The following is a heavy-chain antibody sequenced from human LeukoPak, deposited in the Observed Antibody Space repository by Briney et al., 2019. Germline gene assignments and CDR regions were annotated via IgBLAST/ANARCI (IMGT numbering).Heavy chain of an antibody. CDR2: ISSYNGNT. Sequence: ASVKVSCKPSGYTFRTHGLSWVRQAPGQGLEWMGWISSYNGNTNYAQKVQGRLTMNTDTSTSTAYMELRSLRSDDTAVYYCARGNDYGDPLDYWGQGTQVTVSS. D-gene: IGHD4-17*01. J-gene: IGHJ4*02. CDR3: ARGNDYGDPLDY. V-gene: IGHV1-18*01. CDR1: GYTFRTHG.